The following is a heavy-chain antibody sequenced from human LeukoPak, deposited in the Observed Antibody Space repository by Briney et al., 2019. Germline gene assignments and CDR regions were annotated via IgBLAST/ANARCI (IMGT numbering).Heavy chain of an antibody. V-gene: IGHV1-69*04. CDR2: IIPILGIA. J-gene: IGHJ4*02. Sequence: ASVKVSCKASGGTFSSYAISWVRQAPGQGLEWMGRIIPILGIANYAQKFQGRVTITADKSTSTAYMELSSLRSEDTAVYYCARDPSAIVVVPAAPDDYWGQGTLVTVSS. CDR1: GGTFSSYA. D-gene: IGHD2-2*01. CDR3: ARDPSAIVVVPAAPDDY.